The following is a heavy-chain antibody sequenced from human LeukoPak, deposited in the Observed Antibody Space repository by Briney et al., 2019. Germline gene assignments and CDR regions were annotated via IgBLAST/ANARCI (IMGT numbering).Heavy chain of an antibody. D-gene: IGHD3-16*01. Sequence: PGGSLRLSCAASGFTFSSYAMSWVRQAPGKGLEWVSGINWSGGSTGYADSVKGRFTISRDNAKNSLYLQMNSLRAEDTALYYCARVPTANYDYVWGSYRRDYYYYYMDVWGKGTTVTVSS. J-gene: IGHJ6*03. CDR2: INWSGGST. V-gene: IGHV3-20*04. CDR3: ARVPTANYDYVWGSYRRDYYYYYMDV. CDR1: GFTFSSYA.